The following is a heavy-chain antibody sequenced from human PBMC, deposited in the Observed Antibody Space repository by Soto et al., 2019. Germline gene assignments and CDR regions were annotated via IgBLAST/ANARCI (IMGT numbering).Heavy chain of an antibody. Sequence: QVALRESGPGLVKPSETVFLTCNVSGASMRSYSGTWMRQSPGKGLEWLGNIVSIGNANLNPSLRSRLNPSVDTAQNKFSLTLTSVTAADTAVYYCARDLRCCGMDVWGQGTTVTVSS. CDR1: GASMRSYS. J-gene: IGHJ6*02. D-gene: IGHD3-9*01. CDR3: ARDLRCCGMDV. V-gene: IGHV4-4*08. CDR2: IVSIGNA.